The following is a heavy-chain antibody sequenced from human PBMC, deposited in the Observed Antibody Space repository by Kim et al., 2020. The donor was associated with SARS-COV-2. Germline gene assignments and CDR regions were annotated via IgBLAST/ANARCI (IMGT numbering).Heavy chain of an antibody. V-gene: IGHV3-73*01. CDR2: IRSKANSYAT. CDR3: TRQGGSGSYGNYYGMDV. CDR1: GFTFSGSA. D-gene: IGHD3-10*01. J-gene: IGHJ6*02. Sequence: GGSLRLSCAASGFTFSGSAMHWVRQASGKGLEWVGRIRSKANSYATAYAASVKGRFTISRDDSKNTAYLQMNSLKTEDTAVYYCTRQGGSGSYGNYYGMDVWGQGTTVTVSS.